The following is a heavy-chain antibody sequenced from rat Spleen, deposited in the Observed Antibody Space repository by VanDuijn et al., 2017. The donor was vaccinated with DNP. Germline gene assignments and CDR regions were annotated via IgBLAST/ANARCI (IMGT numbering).Heavy chain of an antibody. CDR2: ITYDGSST. Sequence: EVQLVESGGGLVQPGNSLKLSCAASGFTFSNYGMAWVRQAPTKGLEWVATITYDGSSTYYRDSVKGRFTISRDNAKSTLYLQMDSLRSEDTATYYCTTAYSPIPAGYWGQGVMVTVSS. CDR1: GFTFSNYG. J-gene: IGHJ2*01. D-gene: IGHD1-2*01. CDR3: TTAYSPIPAGY. V-gene: IGHV5-29*01.